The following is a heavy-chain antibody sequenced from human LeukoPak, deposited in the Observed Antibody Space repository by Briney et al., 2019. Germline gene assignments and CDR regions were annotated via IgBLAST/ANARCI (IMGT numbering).Heavy chain of an antibody. J-gene: IGHJ5*02. D-gene: IGHD3-22*01. CDR2: IYYSGST. CDR3: ARVTNPSGYYDSSGYYP. CDR1: GGSISSGDYY. Sequence: SETLSLTCAVSGGSISSGDYYWRWIRQPPGKGLEWIGYIYYSGSTYYNPSLKSRVTISVDTSKNQFSLKLSSVTAADTAVYYCARVTNPSGYYDSSGYYPWGQGTLVTVSS. V-gene: IGHV4-30-4*01.